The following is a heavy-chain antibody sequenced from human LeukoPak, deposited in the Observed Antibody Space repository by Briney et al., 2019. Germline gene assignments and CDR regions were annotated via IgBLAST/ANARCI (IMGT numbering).Heavy chain of an antibody. V-gene: IGHV4-39*01. CDR2: IYYSGST. J-gene: IGHJ5*02. CDR1: GGSISSNNYY. CDR3: ARQGSTGYPNWFDP. D-gene: IGHD3-9*01. Sequence: SETLSLTCTVSGGSISSNNYYWGWVRQPPGKGLEWIGSIYYSGSTYYNSSLKRRVTVSVDTSKNQFSLRLNSVTAADTAVYFCARQGSTGYPNWFDPWGPGTLVTVSS.